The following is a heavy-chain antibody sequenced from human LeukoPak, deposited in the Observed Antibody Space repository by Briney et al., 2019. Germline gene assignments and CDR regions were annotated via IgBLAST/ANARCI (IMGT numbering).Heavy chain of an antibody. J-gene: IGHJ4*02. D-gene: IGHD7-27*01. CDR3: AKDGGLWVSAHWGDS. CDR2: ITTSDGNT. Sequence: GGSLRVSCAASGFTFSSYTMSWVRQAPGKGLEWVSTITTSDGNTYYADSVKGRFTVSRDNSKNTLFLQMNSLRAEDTAVYYCAKDGGLWVSAHWGDSWGRGTLVTVSS. CDR1: GFTFSSYT. V-gene: IGHV3-23*01.